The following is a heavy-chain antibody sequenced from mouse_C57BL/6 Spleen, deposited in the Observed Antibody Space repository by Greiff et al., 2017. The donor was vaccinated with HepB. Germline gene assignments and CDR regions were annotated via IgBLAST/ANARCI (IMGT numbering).Heavy chain of an antibody. CDR1: GYAFSSSW. V-gene: IGHV1-82*01. J-gene: IGHJ2*01. D-gene: IGHD1-1*02. CDR2: IYPGDGDT. CDR3: ARDSYGNFDY. Sequence: QVQLKQSGPELVKPGASVKISCKASGYAFSSSWMNWVKQRPGKGLEWIGRIYPGDGDTNYNGKFKGKATLTADKSSSTAYMQLSSLTSEDSAVYFCARDSYGNFDYWGQGTTLTVSS.